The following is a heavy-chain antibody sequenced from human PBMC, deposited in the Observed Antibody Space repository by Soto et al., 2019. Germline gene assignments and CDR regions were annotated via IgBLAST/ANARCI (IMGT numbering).Heavy chain of an antibody. V-gene: IGHV3-15*07. CDR1: GFTFSNAW. CDR3: TTDSYITSIIVRFDY. D-gene: IGHD3-22*01. CDR2: VKSKNDGGTT. J-gene: IGHJ4*01. Sequence: PGGSLSLSCAASGFTFSNAWINWVRQAPGKGLEWVGRVKSKNDGGTTDFAAPVKGRFAISRDDSKNMVYLEMNSLQTEDTAINYCTTDSYITSIIVRFDYWGHGTLVTVSS.